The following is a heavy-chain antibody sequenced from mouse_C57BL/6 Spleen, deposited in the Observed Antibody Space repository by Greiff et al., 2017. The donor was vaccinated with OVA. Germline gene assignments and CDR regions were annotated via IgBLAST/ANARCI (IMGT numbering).Heavy chain of an antibody. CDR2: ISYDGSN. V-gene: IGHV3-6*01. J-gene: IGHJ2*01. Sequence: EESGPGLVKPSQSLSLTCSVTGYSITSGYYWNWIRQFPGNKLEWMGYISYDGSNNYNPSLKNRISITRDTSKNQFFLKLNSVTTEDTATYYCARERGGFYYWGQGTTLTVSS. CDR3: ARERGGFYY. CDR1: GYSITSGYY.